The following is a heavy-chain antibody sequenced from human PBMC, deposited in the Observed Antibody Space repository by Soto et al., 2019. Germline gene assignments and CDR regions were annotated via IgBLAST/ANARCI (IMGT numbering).Heavy chain of an antibody. CDR2: ISSNSATI. V-gene: IGHV3-48*02. CDR3: AREDILGTRSFDY. Sequence: EVHLVESGGGVVQPGGSLGLSCAASGFSFSMYSMNWVRQAPGKGLEWVSYISSNSATIYDTDSGRGRFTISRDNAKNSLYLQMNSLRDEDTAVYYCAREDILGTRSFDYWGQGTLVTVSS. D-gene: IGHD1-26*01. J-gene: IGHJ4*02. CDR1: GFSFSMYS.